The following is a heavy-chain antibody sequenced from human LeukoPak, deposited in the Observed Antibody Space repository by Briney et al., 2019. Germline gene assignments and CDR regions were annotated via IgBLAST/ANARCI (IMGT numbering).Heavy chain of an antibody. D-gene: IGHD3-22*01. CDR3: ARTYYYDNLQYFQH. J-gene: IGHJ1*01. CDR2: IYPGDSDT. CDR1: GYRFTNYW. Sequence: PGESLKISCKGSGYRFTNYWIAWVRQMPGKGLEWMGIIYPGDSDTRYSPSFQGQVTISADKSISTAYLQWSSLKASDTAMYYCARTYYYDNLQYFQHWGQGTLVTVSS. V-gene: IGHV5-51*01.